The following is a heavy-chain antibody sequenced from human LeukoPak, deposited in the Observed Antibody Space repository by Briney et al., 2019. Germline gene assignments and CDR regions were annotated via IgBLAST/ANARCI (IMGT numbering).Heavy chain of an antibody. CDR3: ARDRSGWYDY. CDR2: ISWNSGSI. D-gene: IGHD6-19*01. V-gene: IGHV3-9*01. Sequence: PGRSLRLSCAASGFTFDDYAMHWVRQAPGKGLEWVSGISWNSGSIGYADSVKGRFTISRDNAKNSLYLQMNSLRAEDTAVYYCARDRSGWYDYWGQGTLVTVSS. J-gene: IGHJ4*02. CDR1: GFTFDDYA.